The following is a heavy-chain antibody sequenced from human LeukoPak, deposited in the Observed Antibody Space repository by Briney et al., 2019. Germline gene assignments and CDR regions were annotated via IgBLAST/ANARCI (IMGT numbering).Heavy chain of an antibody. CDR3: ARNTQNILTGYYLFDY. D-gene: IGHD3-9*01. Sequence: ASAKVSCKASGYTFTNYDISWVRQAPGQGLEWMGWISAYNGNTNYAQKLQGRVTMTTDTSTSTAYMELRSLRSDDTAVYYCARNTQNILTGYYLFDYWGQGPLVTVSS. CDR1: GYTFTNYD. CDR2: ISAYNGNT. V-gene: IGHV1-18*01. J-gene: IGHJ4*02.